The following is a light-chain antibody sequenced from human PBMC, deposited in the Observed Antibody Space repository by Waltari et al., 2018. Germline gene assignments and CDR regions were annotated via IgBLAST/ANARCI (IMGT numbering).Light chain of an antibody. J-gene: IGKJ2*01. CDR2: GAS. CDR3: LQDYNYPPT. V-gene: IGKV1-6*01. Sequence: AIQLTQSPSSLSASVGDRVTITCRPSQGISNYLGWYQQKSGKAPKLLIYGASSLQSGVPPRFSGSGSGTDFTLTISSLQPEDIATYYCLQDYNYPPTFGPGTKLEIK. CDR1: QGISNY.